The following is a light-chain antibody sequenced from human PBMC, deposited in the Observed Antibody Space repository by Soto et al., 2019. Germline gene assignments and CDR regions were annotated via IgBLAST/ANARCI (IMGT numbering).Light chain of an antibody. V-gene: IGKV1-27*01. CDR2: AAP. J-gene: IGKJ1*01. Sequence: DIEMTQSPSSLSASVGDRVIITCRASQGISNYLAWYQQRPGKVPKLLIYAAPTLQSGVPTRFSGSGSGTDFTLTISSLQPEDVASYYCQKYDSAPWTFGQGTEVEIK. CDR3: QKYDSAPWT. CDR1: QGISNY.